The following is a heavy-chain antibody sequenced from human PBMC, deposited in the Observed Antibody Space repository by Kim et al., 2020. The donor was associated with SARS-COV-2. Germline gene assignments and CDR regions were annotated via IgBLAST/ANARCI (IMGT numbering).Heavy chain of an antibody. CDR3: ARDIQQGYSSGWTYYYYGMEV. Sequence: DSVKGRFTVSRDNSKSTLYLQMNSLRGEDTAVYYCARDIQQGYSSGWTYYYYGMEVWGQGTTVTVSS. J-gene: IGHJ6*02. V-gene: IGHV3-30*01. D-gene: IGHD6-19*01.